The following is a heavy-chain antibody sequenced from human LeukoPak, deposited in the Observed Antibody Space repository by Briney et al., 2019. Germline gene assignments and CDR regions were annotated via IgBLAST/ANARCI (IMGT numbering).Heavy chain of an antibody. J-gene: IGHJ4*02. CDR1: GFTLSGYW. CDR2: IKQDRSEN. CDR3: AREGWGSGWPAYYFDY. V-gene: IGHV3-7*01. D-gene: IGHD6-19*01. Sequence: GGSPRLSCAASGFTLSGYWMSWVRQAPGKGLGWVANIKQDRSENYNVDSVKGRFTISSDNAKNSLYLQMKSLRAEDTAVYYCAREGWGSGWPAYYFDYWGQGTLVTVSS.